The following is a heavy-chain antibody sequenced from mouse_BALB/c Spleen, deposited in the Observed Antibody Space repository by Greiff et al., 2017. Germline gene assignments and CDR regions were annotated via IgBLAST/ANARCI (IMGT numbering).Heavy chain of an antibody. Sequence: EVKLQESGGGLVKPGGSLKLSCAASGFTFSSYAMSWVRQTPEKRLEWVATISSGGSYTYYPDSVKGRFTISRDNAKNTLYLQMSSLRSEDTAMYYCARTGGNYFAYWGQGTLVTVSA. CDR3: ARTGGNYFAY. CDR1: GFTFSSYA. V-gene: IGHV5-9-3*01. J-gene: IGHJ3*01. D-gene: IGHD2-1*01. CDR2: ISSGGSYT.